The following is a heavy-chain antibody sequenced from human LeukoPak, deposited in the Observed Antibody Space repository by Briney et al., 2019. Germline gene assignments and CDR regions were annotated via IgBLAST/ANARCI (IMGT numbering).Heavy chain of an antibody. V-gene: IGHV1-46*01. J-gene: IGHJ5*02. Sequence: ASVKVSCKASGYTFTSYYMHWVRQAPGQGLEWMGIINPSGGSTSYAQKFQGRVTMTRDTTTSTVYMELSSLRSEDTAVYYCATSCSSTSCDPWFDPWGQGTLVTVSS. CDR2: INPSGGST. CDR3: ATSCSSTSCDPWFDP. D-gene: IGHD2-2*01. CDR1: GYTFTSYY.